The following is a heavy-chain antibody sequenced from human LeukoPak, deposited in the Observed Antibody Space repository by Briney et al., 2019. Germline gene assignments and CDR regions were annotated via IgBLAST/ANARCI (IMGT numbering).Heavy chain of an antibody. Sequence: GGSLRLSCAASGFTFSSYAMSWVRQAPGKGLEWVSAISGSGGSTYYADSVKGRFTISRDNSRNTLYLQMNSLRGEDTAVYYCARNSEYSSTPINYWGQGTLVTVSS. CDR1: GFTFSSYA. D-gene: IGHD6-13*01. V-gene: IGHV3-23*01. CDR2: ISGSGGST. CDR3: ARNSEYSSTPINY. J-gene: IGHJ4*02.